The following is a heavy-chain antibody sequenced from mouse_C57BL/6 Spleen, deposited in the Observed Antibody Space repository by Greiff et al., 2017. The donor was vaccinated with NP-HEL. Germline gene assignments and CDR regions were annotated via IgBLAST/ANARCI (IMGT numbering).Heavy chain of an antibody. V-gene: IGHV1-15*01. D-gene: IGHD4-1*01. J-gene: IGHJ2*01. CDR3: TRVTGPGYFDY. Sequence: VKLQQSGAELVRPGASVTLSCKASGYTFTDYEMHWVKQTPVHGLEWIGAIDPETGGTAYNQKFKGKAILTADKSSSTAYMELRSLTSEDSAVYYCTRVTGPGYFDYWGQGTTLTVSS. CDR2: IDPETGGT. CDR1: GYTFTDYE.